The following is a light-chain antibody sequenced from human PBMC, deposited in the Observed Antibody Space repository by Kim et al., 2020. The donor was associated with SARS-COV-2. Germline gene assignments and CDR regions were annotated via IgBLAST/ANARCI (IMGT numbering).Light chain of an antibody. V-gene: IGKV1-17*01. CDR2: GAS. Sequence: APVGGRVAITCRASEDIRNDLGWYQQNPGRAPKRLIYGASSVQSGVPSRFSGSGAGTEFTLTISSVQPEDVATYFCLQHSTYPIAFGQGTRLEIK. CDR1: EDIRND. J-gene: IGKJ5*01. CDR3: LQHSTYPIA.